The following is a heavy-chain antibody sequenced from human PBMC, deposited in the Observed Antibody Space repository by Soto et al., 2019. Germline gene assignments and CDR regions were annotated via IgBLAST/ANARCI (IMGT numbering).Heavy chain of an antibody. CDR2: ISAYNGNT. CDR3: ARGERSQGFLEWLSPSYYYYYGMDV. Sequence: QVQLVQSGAEVKKPGASVKVSCKASGYTFTSYGISWVRQAPGQGLEWMGWISAYNGNTNYAQKLQGRVTMTTDTSTSTAYMELRSLRSDDTAVYYCARGERSQGFLEWLSPSYYYYYGMDVWGQGTTVTVSS. D-gene: IGHD3-3*01. J-gene: IGHJ6*02. CDR1: GYTFTSYG. V-gene: IGHV1-18*01.